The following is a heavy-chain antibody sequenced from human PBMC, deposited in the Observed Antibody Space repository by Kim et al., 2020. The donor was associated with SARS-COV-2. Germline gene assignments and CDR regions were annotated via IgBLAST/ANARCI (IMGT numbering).Heavy chain of an antibody. J-gene: IGHJ4*02. D-gene: IGHD6-19*01. V-gene: IGHV3-11*03. CDR3: ARQYNSGRPIDS. CDR1: GFTFSNNY. Sequence: GGSLRLSCAASGFTFSNNYMTWIRQAPGKGLEWVSYISDLGGHKNYADSVKGRFTISRDNAQKSVHLQMNSLRAEDTAVYYCARQYNSGRPIDSWGQG. CDR2: ISDLGGHK.